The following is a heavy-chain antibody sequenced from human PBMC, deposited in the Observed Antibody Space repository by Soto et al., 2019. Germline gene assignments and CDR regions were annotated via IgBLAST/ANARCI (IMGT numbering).Heavy chain of an antibody. CDR3: ATKDTTMVKSHLDY. Sequence: PGGSLRLSCVASGFTLSSYAMNWVRQAPGKGLEWVSYITSTSITIYYADSVRGRFTISRDNAKNSLYLQMNSLRDEDTAVYYCATKDTTMVKSHLDYWGQGTLVTVSS. CDR2: ITSTSITI. V-gene: IGHV3-48*02. J-gene: IGHJ4*02. CDR1: GFTLSSYA. D-gene: IGHD5-18*01.